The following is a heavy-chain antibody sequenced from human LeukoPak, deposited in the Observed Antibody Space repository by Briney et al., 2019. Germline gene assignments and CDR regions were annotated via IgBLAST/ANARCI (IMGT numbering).Heavy chain of an antibody. D-gene: IGHD3-3*01. V-gene: IGHV3-30*19. CDR3: ARDLELSAVYYFDY. Sequence: GGSLRLSCAASGFTFSSYGMHWVRQAPGKGLEWVALISSGSEKYYADSVKGRFTISRDNSKNMLYLQMNSLRADDTAVYYCARDLELSAVYYFDYWGQGTLVTVSS. CDR2: ISSGSEK. CDR1: GFTFSSYG. J-gene: IGHJ4*02.